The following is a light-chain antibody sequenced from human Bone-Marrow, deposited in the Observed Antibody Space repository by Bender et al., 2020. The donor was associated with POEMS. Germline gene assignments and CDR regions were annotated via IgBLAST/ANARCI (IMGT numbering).Light chain of an antibody. CDR2: SNY. Sequence: QSVLTQPPSASGTPGQSVIISCSGTDSNFGGNNVNWYQHLPGTAPRLVVYSNYQRPSGVPARFSASKSGNTASLTISALQPDDEADYYCASYSNTGAQHFGGGTKLTVL. J-gene: IGLJ2*01. V-gene: IGLV1-44*01. CDR1: DSNFGGNN. CDR3: ASYSNTGAQH.